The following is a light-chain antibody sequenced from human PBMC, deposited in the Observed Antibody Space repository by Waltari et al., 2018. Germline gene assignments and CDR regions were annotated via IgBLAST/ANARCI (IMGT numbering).Light chain of an antibody. V-gene: IGKV3-11*01. CDR3: QQGYKRRT. CDR1: ESVSNY. Sequence: IVLTQSPVTLSLSPGERATLSCKASESVSNYLAWYQQKPGQAPRLLIYDALKRATGIPVRFSGSGSGTDFTLTFSSLEPEDFAVYYCQQGYKRRTFGGGTNVEIK. J-gene: IGKJ4*01. CDR2: DAL.